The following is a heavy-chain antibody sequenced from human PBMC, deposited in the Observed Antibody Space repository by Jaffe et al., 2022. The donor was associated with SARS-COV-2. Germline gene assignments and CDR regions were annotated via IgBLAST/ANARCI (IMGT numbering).Heavy chain of an antibody. V-gene: IGHV1-24*01. J-gene: IGHJ4*02. CDR2: FDPEDGET. D-gene: IGHD3-22*01. Sequence: QVQLVQSGAEVKKPGASVKVSCKVSGYTLTELSMHWVRQAPGKGLEWMGGFDPEDGETIYAQKFQGRVTMTEDTSTDTAYMELSSLRSEDTAVYYCATDGPSVGSSGYYDRFDYWGQGTLVTVSS. CDR1: GYTLTELS. CDR3: ATDGPSVGSSGYYDRFDY.